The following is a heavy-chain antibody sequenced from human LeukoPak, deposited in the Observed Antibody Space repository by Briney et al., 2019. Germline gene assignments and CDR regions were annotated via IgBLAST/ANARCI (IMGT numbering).Heavy chain of an antibody. D-gene: IGHD4-23*01. Sequence: GGSLRLSCAASGFTFSSYWMNWVRQAPGKGLVWVSRIASDGSSTTYTDSVKGRFSISRDNAKNTLYLQMNSLRVEDTAVYYCARGRPHGNDYWGQGTLVTVSS. V-gene: IGHV3-74*01. J-gene: IGHJ4*02. CDR2: IASDGSST. CDR1: GFTFSSYW. CDR3: ARGRPHGNDY.